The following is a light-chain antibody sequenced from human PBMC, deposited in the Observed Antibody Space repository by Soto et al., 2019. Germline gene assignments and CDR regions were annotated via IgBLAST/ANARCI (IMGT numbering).Light chain of an antibody. CDR3: QQSYSTPT. J-gene: IGKJ4*01. Sequence: IQMTQSPSSLFASVGDRVTITCRAGQSISQYLNWYEQKPGKALKLLIYRASTLQSGDPSTFSGSGSGAAFTLVISSLQTEDSATYYCQQSYSTPTFGGGTKVEIK. V-gene: IGKV1-39*01. CDR1: QSISQY. CDR2: RAS.